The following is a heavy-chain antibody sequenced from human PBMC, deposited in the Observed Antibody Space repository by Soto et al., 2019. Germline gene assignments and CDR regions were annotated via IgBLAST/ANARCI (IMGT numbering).Heavy chain of an antibody. J-gene: IGHJ4*02. V-gene: IGHV1-2*04. CDR2: INPNSGGT. CDR3: ATTGSANYDFWSGYPVDY. Sequence: ASVKVSCKASGYTFTGYYMHWVRQAPGQGLEWMGWINPNSGGTNYAQKFQGWVTMTRDTSISTAYMELSSLRSEDTAVYYCATTGSANYDFWSGYPVDYWGQGTLVRVFS. CDR1: GYTFTGYY. D-gene: IGHD3-3*01.